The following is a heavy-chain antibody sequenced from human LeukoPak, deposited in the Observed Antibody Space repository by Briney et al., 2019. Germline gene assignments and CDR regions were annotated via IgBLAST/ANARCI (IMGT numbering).Heavy chain of an antibody. V-gene: IGHV4-34*01. CDR3: ARGLGYSSSWYRWDWFDH. Sequence: SETLSLTCAVYGGSFSGYYWSWLRQPPGKGLEWIGEINHSGSANYNPSLKSRVTISVDTSKNQFSLKLSSVTAADTAVYYCARGLGYSSSWYRWDWFDHWGQGTLVTVSS. CDR1: GGSFSGYY. J-gene: IGHJ5*02. D-gene: IGHD6-13*01. CDR2: INHSGSA.